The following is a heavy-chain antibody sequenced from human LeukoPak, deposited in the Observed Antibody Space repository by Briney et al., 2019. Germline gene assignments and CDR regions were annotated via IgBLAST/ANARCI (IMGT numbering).Heavy chain of an antibody. Sequence: SVKVSCKASGGTFSSYAISWVRQAPGQGLEWMGGIIPISGTANYAQKFQGRVTITADESTSTAYMELSSLRSEDTAVYYCARNAGYCSSTSCRWFDPWGQGTLVTVSS. J-gene: IGHJ5*02. CDR3: ARNAGYCSSTSCRWFDP. CDR1: GGTFSSYA. D-gene: IGHD2-2*01. V-gene: IGHV1-69*13. CDR2: IIPISGTA.